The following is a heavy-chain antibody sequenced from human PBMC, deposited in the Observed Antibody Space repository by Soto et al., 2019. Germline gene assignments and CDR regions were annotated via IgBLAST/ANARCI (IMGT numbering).Heavy chain of an antibody. V-gene: IGHV1-18*04. CDR3: ARRYCSSTSCYAGYYYYMEV. D-gene: IGHD2-2*01. CDR1: GYSFTANS. J-gene: IGHJ6*03. CDR2: ISAYNGNT. Sequence: GASVKVSCKASGYSFTANSMHWVRQAPGQGLEWMGWISAYNGNTNYARKLQGRVTMTTDTSTSTAYMELRSLRSDDTAVYYCARRYCSSTSCYAGYYYYMEVWGKGTTVTVSS.